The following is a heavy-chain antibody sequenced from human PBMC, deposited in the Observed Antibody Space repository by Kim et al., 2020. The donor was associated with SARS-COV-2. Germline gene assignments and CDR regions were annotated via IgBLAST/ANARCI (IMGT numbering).Heavy chain of an antibody. CDR3: GRVGYRFGVDV. V-gene: IGHV3-74*01. J-gene: IGHJ6*02. CDR2: I. D-gene: IGHD1-1*01. Sequence: ITYADSVRGRFTISRDNAENTLYLQMKRLRAEDTAVYYWGRVGYRFGVDVWGQGTTVIVSS.